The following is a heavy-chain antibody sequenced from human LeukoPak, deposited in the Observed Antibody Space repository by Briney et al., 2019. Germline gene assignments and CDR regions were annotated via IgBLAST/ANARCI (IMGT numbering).Heavy chain of an antibody. CDR2: IYSSGST. V-gene: IGHV4-59*01. CDR3: ARVMGATSSVFDF. CDR1: GGSISSYY. Sequence: SETLSLTCTVSGGSISSYYWSWIRQPPEKGLEWIGYIYSSGSTNYNPSLKSRVTISVDKSKNQFSLKLSSVTAADTAVYFCARVMGATSSVFDFWGQGTLVTVSS. J-gene: IGHJ4*02. D-gene: IGHD1-26*01.